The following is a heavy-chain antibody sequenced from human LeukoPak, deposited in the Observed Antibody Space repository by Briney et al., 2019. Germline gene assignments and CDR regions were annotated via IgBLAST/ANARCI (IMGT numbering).Heavy chain of an antibody. V-gene: IGHV3-48*03. D-gene: IGHD2-21*01. CDR3: ARETIDCGGDCYDY. CDR1: GFTFSNYE. Sequence: GGSLRLSCAASGFTFSNYEMNWVRQAPGKGLEWVSYISTDGTKTYYAGSVKGRFTISRSNAKNSLYLQMNSLRADDTAVYYCARETIDCGGDCYDYWGQGTLATVSS. J-gene: IGHJ4*02. CDR2: ISTDGTKT.